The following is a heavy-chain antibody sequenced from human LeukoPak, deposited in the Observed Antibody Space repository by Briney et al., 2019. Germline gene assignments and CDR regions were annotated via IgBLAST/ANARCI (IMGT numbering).Heavy chain of an antibody. CDR3: AKALGYCSSTSCYEDAY. CDR2: ISGSGGGA. V-gene: IGHV3-23*01. D-gene: IGHD2-2*01. Sequence: GGSLRLSCEASGFTFDSYAIHWVRQAPGKGLEWVSAISGSGGGAYYADSVKGRFTISRDNSKNTLYLQMDSLRAEDTAVYYCAKALGYCSSTSCYEDAYWGQGTLVTVSS. CDR1: GFTFDSYA. J-gene: IGHJ4*02.